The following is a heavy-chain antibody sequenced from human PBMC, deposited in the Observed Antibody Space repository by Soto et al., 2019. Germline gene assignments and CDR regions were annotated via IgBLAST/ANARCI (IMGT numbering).Heavy chain of an antibody. J-gene: IGHJ4*02. D-gene: IGHD3-9*01. CDR1: GYTFSSYA. V-gene: IGHV1-3*05. CDR3: ARELDIWTGYSFDY. Sequence: QVQLVQSGAEERKPGASVKVSCRASGYTFSSYAIEWMRQAPGQRLEWMGWINAGNGNTKYSQKFQGRVTITRDTSASTAYMELSSLRSEDTAVYYCARELDIWTGYSFDYWGQGTLVTVSS. CDR2: INAGNGNT.